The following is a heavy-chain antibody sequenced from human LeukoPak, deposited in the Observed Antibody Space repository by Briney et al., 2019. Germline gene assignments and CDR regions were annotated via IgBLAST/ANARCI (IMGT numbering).Heavy chain of an antibody. CDR1: GYTFTGYY. Sequence: ASVKVSCKASGYTFTGYYMHWVRQAPGQGLEWMGIINPSGGSTSYAQKFQGRVTMTRDMSTSTVYMELSSLRSEDTAVYYCARDFVPPEKYSSSSYYFDYWGQGTLVTVSS. CDR2: INPSGGST. J-gene: IGHJ4*02. CDR3: ARDFVPPEKYSSSSYYFDY. D-gene: IGHD6-13*01. V-gene: IGHV1-46*01.